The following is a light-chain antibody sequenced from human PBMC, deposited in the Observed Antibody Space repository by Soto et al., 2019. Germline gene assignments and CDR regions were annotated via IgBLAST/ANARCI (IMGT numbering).Light chain of an antibody. CDR1: QSVTSRY. V-gene: IGKV3-20*01. Sequence: EIVLTQSPGTLSLSPGERATLSCRASQSVTSRYLAWYQQKPGQAPRLLIYGASNRATGIPERFSGSGSGTDFTLTITRLEPEDFAVYYCQQYVTSSPRTFGQGTKVDI. J-gene: IGKJ1*01. CDR2: GAS. CDR3: QQYVTSSPRT.